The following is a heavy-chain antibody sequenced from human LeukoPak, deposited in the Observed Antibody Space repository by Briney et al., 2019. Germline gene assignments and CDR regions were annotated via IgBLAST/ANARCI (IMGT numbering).Heavy chain of an antibody. D-gene: IGHD3-22*01. V-gene: IGHV3-30*14. CDR3: ARAGPPYYYDSSGYPEEYNWFDP. J-gene: IGHJ5*02. Sequence: GGSLRLSCAASGFTFSNYAFQCVRQAPGKGLEWVAVISTDGRNKNHADSVKGRFTISRDNSKNTLYLQMNSLRAEDTAVYYCARAGPPYYYDSSGYPEEYNWFDPWGQGTLVTVSS. CDR1: GFTFSNYA. CDR2: ISTDGRNK.